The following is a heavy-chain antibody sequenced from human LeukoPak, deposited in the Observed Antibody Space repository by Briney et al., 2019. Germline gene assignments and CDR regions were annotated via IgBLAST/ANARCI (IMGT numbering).Heavy chain of an antibody. J-gene: IGHJ5*02. CDR3: ARDVWFDP. CDR1: GFTFSSHE. CDR2: ISSGGSTI. Sequence: PAGSLRLSCAASGFTFSSHEMNWVRQPPGKGLEWVSYISSGGSTIYYADSVKGRFTVSRDNAKNSLYLQMNSLSAEDTALYYCARDVWFDPWGQGTLVTVSS. V-gene: IGHV3-48*03.